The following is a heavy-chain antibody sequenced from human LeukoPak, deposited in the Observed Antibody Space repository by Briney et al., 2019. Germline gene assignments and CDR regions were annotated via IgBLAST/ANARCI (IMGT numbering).Heavy chain of an antibody. CDR1: GFTFSSYA. V-gene: IGHV3-23*01. D-gene: IGHD6-13*01. CDR2: ISGSGGST. Sequence: PGGSLRLSSAASGFTFSSYAMSWVRQAPGKGLEWVSAISGSGGSTYYADSVKGRFTISRDNSKNTLYLQMNSLRAEDTAVYYCAKSAGIAAAGTATVYFDYWGQGTLVTVSS. CDR3: AKSAGIAAAGTATVYFDY. J-gene: IGHJ4*02.